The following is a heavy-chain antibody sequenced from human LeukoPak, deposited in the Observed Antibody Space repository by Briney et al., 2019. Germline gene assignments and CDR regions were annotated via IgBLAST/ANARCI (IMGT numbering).Heavy chain of an antibody. CDR1: GFTFSDYY. CDR2: ISSSGSTI. Sequence: GGSLRLSCAASGFTFSDYYMSWIRQAPGKGLEWVSYISSSGSTIYYADSVKGRFTISRDNAKNSLYLQMNSLRAEDTAVYYCARVHKPGYYDFWSGYSAAVYMDVWGKGTTVTVSS. CDR3: ARVHKPGYYDFWSGYSAAVYMDV. J-gene: IGHJ6*03. D-gene: IGHD3-3*01. V-gene: IGHV3-11*01.